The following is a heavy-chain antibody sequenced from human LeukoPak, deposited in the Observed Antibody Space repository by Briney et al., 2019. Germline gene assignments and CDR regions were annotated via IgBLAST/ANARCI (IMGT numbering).Heavy chain of an antibody. Sequence: PGGSLRLSCTASGFTFGDYAMSWFRQAPGKGLEWVGFIRSKAYGGTTEYAASVKGRFTISRDDSKSIAYLQMNSLKTEDTAVYYCAKDGRNYGVFDYWGQGTLVTVSS. J-gene: IGHJ4*02. D-gene: IGHD3-10*01. CDR2: IRSKAYGGTT. CDR3: AKDGRNYGVFDY. CDR1: GFTFGDYA. V-gene: IGHV3-49*03.